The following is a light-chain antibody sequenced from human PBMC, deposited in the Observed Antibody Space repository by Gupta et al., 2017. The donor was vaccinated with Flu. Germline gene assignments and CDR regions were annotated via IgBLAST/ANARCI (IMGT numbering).Light chain of an antibody. J-gene: IGKJ1*01. CDR2: GAT. Sequence: EIVVTQSPVTLSLSPGERATLSCRASQGVYNYLAWYQQNAGQAPRLLIYGATNRATGIPGRFSGGGSGTDFTLTINSLAPEDSAVYYCQQRSSWPWTFGPGTRVEIK. V-gene: IGKV3-11*01. CDR3: QQRSSWPWT. CDR1: QGVYNY.